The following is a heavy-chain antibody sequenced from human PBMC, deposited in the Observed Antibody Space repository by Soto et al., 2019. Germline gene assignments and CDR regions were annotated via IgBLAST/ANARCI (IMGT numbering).Heavy chain of an antibody. D-gene: IGHD3-10*01. CDR1: GDSISRSRYY. CDR2: IYYSGTT. V-gene: IGHV4-39*01. J-gene: IGHJ4*02. Sequence: QLQLQESGPGLLKHSATLSLTCTFSGDSISRSRYYAGWIRQPPGGGLAWIATIYYSGTTYYNPSLQSRVTISVDTPKSQFSLKLTSVTAADTAVYYCATRRGAMIDYWGQGTLVTVSS. CDR3: ATRRGAMIDY.